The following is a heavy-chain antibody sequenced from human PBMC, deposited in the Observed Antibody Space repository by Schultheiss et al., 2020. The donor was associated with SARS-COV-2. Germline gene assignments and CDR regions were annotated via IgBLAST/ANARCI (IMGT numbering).Heavy chain of an antibody. CDR1: GGSISSGGYY. CDR3: ARGHSRGDYFDY. CDR2: INHSGST. J-gene: IGHJ4*02. V-gene: IGHV4-61*08. Sequence: SETLSLTCTVSGGSISSGGYYWNWIRQPPGKGLEWIGEINHSGSTNYNPSLKSRVTISVDTSKNQFSLKLSSVTAADTAVYYCARGHSRGDYFDYWGQGTLVTVSS. D-gene: IGHD6-13*01.